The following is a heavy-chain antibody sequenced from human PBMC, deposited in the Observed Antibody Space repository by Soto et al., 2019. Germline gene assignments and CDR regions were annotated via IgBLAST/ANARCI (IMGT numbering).Heavy chain of an antibody. Sequence: GGSLRLCCAASGVPVSSYAMSWVRQAPGKGLEWVSAISGSGGSTYYADSVKGRFTISRDNSKNTLYLQMNSLRAEDTAVYYCARSWFDPWGQGTLVTVSS. V-gene: IGHV3-23*01. J-gene: IGHJ5*02. CDR3: ARSWFDP. CDR2: ISGSGGST. CDR1: GVPVSSYA.